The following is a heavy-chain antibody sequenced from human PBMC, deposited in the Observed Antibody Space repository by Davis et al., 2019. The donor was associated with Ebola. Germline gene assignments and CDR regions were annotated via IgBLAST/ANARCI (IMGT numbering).Heavy chain of an antibody. CDR1: GGSFSGYY. Sequence: SETLSLTCAAYGGSFSGYYWSWIRQPPGKGLAWIGEINHSGSTNYNPSLKSRVTIPVNTSKNQFSLKLSSVTAADTAVYYCARGRKYSYGPPRYWGQGTLVTVSS. V-gene: IGHV4-34*01. CDR2: INHSGST. D-gene: IGHD5-18*01. J-gene: IGHJ4*02. CDR3: ARGRKYSYGPPRY.